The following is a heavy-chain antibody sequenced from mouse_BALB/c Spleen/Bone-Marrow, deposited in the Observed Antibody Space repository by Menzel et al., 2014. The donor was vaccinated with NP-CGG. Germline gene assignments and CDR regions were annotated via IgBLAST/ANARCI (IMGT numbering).Heavy chain of an antibody. CDR1: GFSFNSYG. D-gene: IGHD2-2*01. V-gene: IGHV5-9-2*01. J-gene: IGHJ2*01. Sequence: EVKLVESGGGLVKPGGSLKLSCTASGFSFNSYGMSWVRQTPEKRLEWVATITNGGKYTYYPDSVEGRFTISRDNVKNNLYLQMRSLRSEDTALYYCVRNYYGYDGYFDYWGQGTTLTVSS. CDR2: ITNGGKYT. CDR3: VRNYYGYDGYFDY.